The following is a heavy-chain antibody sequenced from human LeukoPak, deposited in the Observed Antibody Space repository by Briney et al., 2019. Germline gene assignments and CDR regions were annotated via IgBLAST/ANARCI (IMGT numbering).Heavy chain of an antibody. D-gene: IGHD3-3*01. CDR2: MNPNSGNT. CDR1: GYTFTSYG. J-gene: IGHJ4*02. CDR3: ARGRSIRFLEWLLSYYFDY. V-gene: IGHV1-8*03. Sequence: GASVKVSCKASGYTFTSYGISWVRQAPGQGLEWMGWMNPNSGNTGYAQKFQGRVTITRNTSISTAYMELSSLRSEDTAVYYCARGRSIRFLEWLLSYYFDYWGQGTLVTVSS.